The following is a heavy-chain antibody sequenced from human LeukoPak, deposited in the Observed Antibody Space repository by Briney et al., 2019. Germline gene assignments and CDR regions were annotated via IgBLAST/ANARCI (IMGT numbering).Heavy chain of an antibody. CDR3: AKGGRRDGYIGSFDY. J-gene: IGHJ4*02. V-gene: IGHV3-23*01. Sequence: PGGSLRLSCAASGFTFSSYAMSWVRQAPGKGLEWVSAISGSGGSTYYADSVKGRFTISRDNSKNTLYLQMNSLRAEDTAIYYCAKGGRRDGYIGSFDYWGQGTLVTVSS. CDR2: ISGSGGST. D-gene: IGHD5-24*01. CDR1: GFTFSSYA.